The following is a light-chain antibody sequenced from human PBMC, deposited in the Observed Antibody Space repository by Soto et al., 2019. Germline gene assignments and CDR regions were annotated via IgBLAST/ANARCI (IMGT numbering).Light chain of an antibody. CDR1: QSVSTW. J-gene: IGKJ4*01. V-gene: IGKV1-5*01. CDR2: DAS. Sequence: DIQMTQSPSTLSASVGDRVTITCRASQSVSTWLAWYQQKPGKAPKLLISDASSFESGVPSRFSGSGSGTEFTLTISSLQPDDFATYYCQQYNSYSPLTFGGGTKVDIK. CDR3: QQYNSYSPLT.